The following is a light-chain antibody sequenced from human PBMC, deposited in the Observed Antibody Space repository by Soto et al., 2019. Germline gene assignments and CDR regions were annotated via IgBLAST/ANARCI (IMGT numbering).Light chain of an antibody. CDR2: GAF. J-gene: IGKJ4*02. V-gene: IGKV3-20*01. Sequence: ELVLTQPPGTLSLSPGERATLSCRASQGVSSSYLAWYQQKPGRAPRLLIYGAFSRATGIPDRFSGSGSGTDFALTISRLEPEDFAVYFCQQYRNSQLTFGGGTKVEIK. CDR1: QGVSSSY. CDR3: QQYRNSQLT.